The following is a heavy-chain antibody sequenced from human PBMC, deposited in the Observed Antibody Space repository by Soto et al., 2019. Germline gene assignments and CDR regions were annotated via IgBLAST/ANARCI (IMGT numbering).Heavy chain of an antibody. CDR3: ARNPADFWTAYYYYGMDV. CDR2: ISYDGSNK. CDR1: GFTFSSYA. J-gene: IGHJ6*02. D-gene: IGHD3-3*01. V-gene: IGHV3-30-3*01. Sequence: SLRLSCAASGFTFSSYAMHWVRQAPGKGLEWVAVISYDGSNKYYADSVKGRFTISRDNSKNTLYLQMNSLRAEDTAVYYCARNPADFWTAYYYYGMDVWGQGTTVTVSS.